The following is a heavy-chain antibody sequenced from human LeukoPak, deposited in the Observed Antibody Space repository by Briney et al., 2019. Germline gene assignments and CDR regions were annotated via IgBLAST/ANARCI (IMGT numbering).Heavy chain of an antibody. CDR1: GGSMNSYY. J-gene: IGHJ4*02. D-gene: IGHD3-10*01. CDR3: ASNYYGSGSLDY. V-gene: IGHV4-59*08. Sequence: PSETLSLTCSVSGGSMNSYYWSWIRQSPGKGLEWIGYIYYSGSTNYNPSLKSRVTISVDTSKNQFSLKLSSVTAADTAVYYCASNYYGSGSLDYWGQGNLVTVSS. CDR2: IYYSGST.